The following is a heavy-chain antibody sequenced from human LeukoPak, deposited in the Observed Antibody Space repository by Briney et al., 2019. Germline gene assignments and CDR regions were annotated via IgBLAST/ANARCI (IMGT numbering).Heavy chain of an antibody. CDR2: ISVDNGNT. CDR1: GYTFTSYG. CDR3: AREGVAPRAPLPHY. Sequence: AASVKVSCKASGYTFTSYGLSWVRQAPGQGLEWMGWISVDNGNTNYTQKFRGRVTMTTDTSTSTAYMELRSLRSDDTAVYYCAREGVAPRAPLPHYWGQGTLVTVSS. V-gene: IGHV1-18*01. J-gene: IGHJ4*02. D-gene: IGHD3-3*01.